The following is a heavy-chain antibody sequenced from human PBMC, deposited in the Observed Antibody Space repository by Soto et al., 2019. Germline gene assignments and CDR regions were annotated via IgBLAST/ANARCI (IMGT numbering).Heavy chain of an antibody. J-gene: IGHJ4*02. Sequence: PSETLSLTCTVSGGSASSGSYYWSWIRQPPGKGLEWIGYIFYRGSTKYNPSLKNRVTISVDTSKNQFSLKLSSVTAADTAVYYCAREVSAYDSSGYYSGGLDYWGQGTPVTVSS. CDR2: IFYRGST. CDR3: AREVSAYDSSGYYSGGLDY. D-gene: IGHD3-22*01. CDR1: GGSASSGSYY. V-gene: IGHV4-61*01.